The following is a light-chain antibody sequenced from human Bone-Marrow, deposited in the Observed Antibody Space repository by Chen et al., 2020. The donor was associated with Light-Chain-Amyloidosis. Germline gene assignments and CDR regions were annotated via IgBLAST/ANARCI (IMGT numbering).Light chain of an antibody. CDR2: EVN. CDR1: SRDVGNYNL. Sequence: QSALTQPASVSGSPGQSLTIPCTGSSRDVGNYNLVSWYQQHPGKAPKLMIFEVNKRPSGVSNRFSGSKSGNTASLTISGLLAEDEADYHCGSYAGSNTVVFGGGTKLTVL. CDR3: GSYAGSNTVV. V-gene: IGLV2-23*02. J-gene: IGLJ2*01.